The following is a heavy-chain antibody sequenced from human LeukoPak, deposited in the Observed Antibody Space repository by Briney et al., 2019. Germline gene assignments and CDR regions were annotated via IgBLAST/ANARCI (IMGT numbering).Heavy chain of an antibody. CDR1: GFTFSSYA. CDR3: AKDGGTTLERNWFDP. CDR2: ISGSGGST. Sequence: GGTLRLSCAASGFTFSSYAMSWVRQAPGKGLEWVSAISGSGGSTYYADSVKGRFTISRDNSKNTLYLQMNSLRAEDTAVYYCAKDGGTTLERNWFDPWGQGTLVTVSS. J-gene: IGHJ5*02. V-gene: IGHV3-23*01. D-gene: IGHD1-7*01.